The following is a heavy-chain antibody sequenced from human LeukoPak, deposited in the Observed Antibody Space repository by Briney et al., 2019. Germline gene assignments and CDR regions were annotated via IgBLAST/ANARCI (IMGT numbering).Heavy chain of an antibody. D-gene: IGHD3-22*01. CDR1: GFAFSSYW. Sequence: GGSLRLSCAASGFAFSSYWMSWVRQAPGRGLEWVANINEGGLETYSVDSLKGRFTISRDNAKNSLYLQMNSLGAEDTAVYYCARGRFYLDNSGYSSFYHWGQGTLVTVSS. J-gene: IGHJ4*02. CDR3: ARGRFYLDNSGYSSFYH. V-gene: IGHV3-7*01. CDR2: INEGGLET.